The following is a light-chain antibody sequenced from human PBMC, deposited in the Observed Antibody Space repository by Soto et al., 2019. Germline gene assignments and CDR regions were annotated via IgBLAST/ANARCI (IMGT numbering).Light chain of an antibody. V-gene: IGKV3-15*01. CDR1: QSVDSN. Sequence: EIVMTQSPATLSVSPGERATLSCRASQSVDSNLAWYQQQPGQAPRLLVYAASTRATGLPAKYSGSGSGTEFTLTISSLQSEDLAVYYCQQYNDWPQTFGQGTKVEIK. J-gene: IGKJ1*01. CDR3: QQYNDWPQT. CDR2: AAS.